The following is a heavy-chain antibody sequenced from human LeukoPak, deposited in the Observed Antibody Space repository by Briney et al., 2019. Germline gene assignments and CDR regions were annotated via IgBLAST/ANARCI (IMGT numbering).Heavy chain of an antibody. Sequence: PSETLSLTCTVSGGSISSGSYYWSWIRQPAGKGLEWIGRIYTSGSTKYNPSLKSRVTISVDTSKNQFSLKLSSVTAADTAAYYCARGPYSSGWYVGDAFDIWGQGTMVTVSS. D-gene: IGHD6-19*01. J-gene: IGHJ3*02. CDR2: IYTSGST. V-gene: IGHV4-61*02. CDR1: GGSISSGSYY. CDR3: ARGPYSSGWYVGDAFDI.